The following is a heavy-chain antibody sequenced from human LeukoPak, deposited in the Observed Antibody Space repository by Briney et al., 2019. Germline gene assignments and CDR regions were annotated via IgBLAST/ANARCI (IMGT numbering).Heavy chain of an antibody. Sequence: PGGSLRLSCAASGFTFSSYDMHWVRQAPGKGLEWVAVISFDGSNKYYADSVKGRFTISRDNSKNTLYLQMNSLRAEDTDVYYCAKGDGDGVDDRGQGTLVTVSS. CDR3: AKGDGDGVDD. CDR2: ISFDGSNK. V-gene: IGHV3-30-3*01. CDR1: GFTFSSYD. D-gene: IGHD4-17*01. J-gene: IGHJ4*02.